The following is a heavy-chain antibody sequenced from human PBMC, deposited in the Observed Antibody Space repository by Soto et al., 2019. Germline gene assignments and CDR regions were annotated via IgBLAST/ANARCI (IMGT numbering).Heavy chain of an antibody. CDR2: ISVYNGNT. V-gene: IGHV1-18*01. J-gene: IGHJ4*02. CDR3: ARAGQYYDSSGYVN. D-gene: IGHD3-22*01. CDR1: GYSFATSG. Sequence: QVKLVQSGTEVKKPGASLKVSCKASGYSFATSGISWVRQAPGQGLEWMGWISVYNGNTNYDQKLHDRVTMTTHTSTTTAYLELRSLRSDDTAVYYCARAGQYYDSSGYVNWGQGTLVTVSS.